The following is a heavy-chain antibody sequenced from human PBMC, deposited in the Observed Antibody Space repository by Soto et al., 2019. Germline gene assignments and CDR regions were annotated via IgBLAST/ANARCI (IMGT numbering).Heavy chain of an antibody. V-gene: IGHV2-5*02. D-gene: IGHD6-13*01. CDR1: GFSLSTRGVG. Sequence: QITLKESGPTLVKPTQTLTLTCTFSGFSLSTRGVGVAWIRHHPGKALEWLALIYWDDDNRYSPYLTSRLTITKETTQNPVVLTMTNLDPVDTATYYCTQRSSSGYYFDYWGKGTLVTSFS. CDR3: TQRSSSGYYFDY. J-gene: IGHJ4*02. CDR2: IYWDDDN.